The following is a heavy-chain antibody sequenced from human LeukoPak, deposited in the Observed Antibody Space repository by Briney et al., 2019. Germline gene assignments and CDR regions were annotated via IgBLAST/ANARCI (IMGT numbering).Heavy chain of an antibody. V-gene: IGHV1-2*02. CDR3: ARDRAPLGDFWSGYYPPEIDYFDY. Sequence: GASVKVSCKASGYTFTGYYMRWVRQAPGQGLEWMGWINPNSGGTNYAQKFQGRVTRARDTSISTAYMELSRLRSDDTAVYYCARDRAPLGDFWSGYYPPEIDYFDYWGQGTLVTVSS. CDR2: INPNSGGT. J-gene: IGHJ4*02. D-gene: IGHD3-3*01. CDR1: GYTFTGYY.